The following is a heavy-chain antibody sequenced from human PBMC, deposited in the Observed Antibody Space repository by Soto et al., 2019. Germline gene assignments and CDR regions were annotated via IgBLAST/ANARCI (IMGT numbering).Heavy chain of an antibody. CDR3: AHRGSEGGYGRGWFDS. CDR2: IYLDDDR. CDR1: GFSLSTYGES. J-gene: IGHJ5*01. Sequence: QITLRESGPTLVKPSQTLTVTCSFSGFSLSTYGESVAWVRQPPGGALERLALIYLDDDRRYFPSLKTRLSITKDTSKNQVALTLATVDPMDTATYYCAHRGSEGGYGRGWFDSWGQGTLVIVSS. D-gene: IGHD5-12*01. V-gene: IGHV2-5*02.